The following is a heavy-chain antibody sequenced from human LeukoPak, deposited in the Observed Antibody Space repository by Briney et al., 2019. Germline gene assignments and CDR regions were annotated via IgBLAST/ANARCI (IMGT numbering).Heavy chain of an antibody. CDR2: ISYDGSNK. J-gene: IGHJ4*02. V-gene: IGHV3-30-3*01. D-gene: IGHD6-19*01. CDR1: GFTFSNYA. CDR3: AREPYSSGWYFSYYFDY. Sequence: GRSLRLSCAASGFTFSNYAMHWVRQAPGKGLEWVAVISYDGSNKYYADSVKGRFTISRDNSKNTLYPQMNSLRAEDTAVYYCAREPYSSGWYFSYYFDYWGQGTLVTVSS.